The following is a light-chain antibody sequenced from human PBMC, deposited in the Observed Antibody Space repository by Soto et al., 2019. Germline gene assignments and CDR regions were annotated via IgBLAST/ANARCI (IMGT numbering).Light chain of an antibody. CDR3: QQYRPSPAIS. J-gene: IGKJ5*01. CDR1: RSVSSNY. Sequence: VLTQSPGTLSLSPGESATLSCRASRSVSSNYLGWYQQKPGQAPRLLIYAVSTRATGIPDRFSGSGSGTDFTLTISRLEPEDSALYFCQQYRPSPAISFGQGTRLEIK. CDR2: AVS. V-gene: IGKV3-20*01.